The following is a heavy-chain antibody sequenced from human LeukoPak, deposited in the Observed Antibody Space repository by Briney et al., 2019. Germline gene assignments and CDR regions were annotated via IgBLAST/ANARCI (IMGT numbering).Heavy chain of an antibody. D-gene: IGHD3-22*01. CDR3: ARGLQDYDSSGYSMDAFDI. J-gene: IGHJ3*02. V-gene: IGHV4-30-2*01. CDR1: GGSISSGGYS. Sequence: SQTLSLTCAVSGGSISSGGYSWSWIRQPPGKGLEWIGYICHSGSTYYNPSLKSRVTISVDRSKNQFSLKLSSVTAADTAVYYCARGLQDYDSSGYSMDAFDIWGQGTMVTVSS. CDR2: ICHSGST.